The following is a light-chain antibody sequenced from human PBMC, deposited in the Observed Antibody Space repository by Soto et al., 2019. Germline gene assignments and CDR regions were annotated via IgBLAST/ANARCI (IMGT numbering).Light chain of an antibody. J-gene: IGKJ2*01. CDR2: TAG. CDR1: QRITTY. Sequence: IQMTQSPSSMSASVGARVTITCRASQRITTYLNWYQQKPGNAPKLLITTAGTLQRGVPSMFSGSGSGTHFTLTITSLQRADFSTAFCQQTYSTPYTVGQGTKVEIK. V-gene: IGKV1-39*01. CDR3: QQTYSTPYT.